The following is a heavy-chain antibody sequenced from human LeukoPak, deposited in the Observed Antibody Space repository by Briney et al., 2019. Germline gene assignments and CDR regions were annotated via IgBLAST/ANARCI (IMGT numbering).Heavy chain of an antibody. Sequence: GGSLRLSCAASGFTFSSYGMHWVRQAPGKGLEWVAFIRYDGSNKYYADSVKGRFTISRDNSKNTLYLQMNSLRAEDTAVYYCARGSTSKDYNGPFDYWGQGTLVTVSS. V-gene: IGHV3-30*02. J-gene: IGHJ4*02. CDR2: IRYDGSNK. CDR1: GFTFSSYG. D-gene: IGHD2-2*01. CDR3: ARGSTSKDYNGPFDY.